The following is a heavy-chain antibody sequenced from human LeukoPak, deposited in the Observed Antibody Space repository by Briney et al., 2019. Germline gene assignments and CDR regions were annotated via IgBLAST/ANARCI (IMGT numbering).Heavy chain of an antibody. D-gene: IGHD1-7*01. CDR3: TLLPGYNWNYTNPY. CDR1: GFTFSSYG. Sequence: AGGSLRLSCAASGFTFSSYGMHWVRQASGKGLEWVGRIRSKANSYATAYAASVKGRFTISRDDSKNTAYLQMNSLKTEDTAVYYCTLLPGYNWNYTNPYWGQGTLVTVSS. J-gene: IGHJ4*02. CDR2: IRSKANSYAT. V-gene: IGHV3-73*01.